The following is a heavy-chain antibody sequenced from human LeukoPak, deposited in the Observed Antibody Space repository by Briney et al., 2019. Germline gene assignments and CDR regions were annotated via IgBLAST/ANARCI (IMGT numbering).Heavy chain of an antibody. V-gene: IGHV3-21*03. Sequence: GGSLRLSCAASGFIFSGAWMSWVRQAPGKGLEWVSSISGSSSYIYYADSEKGRFTISRDNAKNSLYLQMNSLRAEDTAVYYCARDYYGSGSLDYWGQGTLVTVS. J-gene: IGHJ4*02. CDR3: ARDYYGSGSLDY. CDR2: ISGSSSYI. D-gene: IGHD3-10*01. CDR1: GFIFSGAW.